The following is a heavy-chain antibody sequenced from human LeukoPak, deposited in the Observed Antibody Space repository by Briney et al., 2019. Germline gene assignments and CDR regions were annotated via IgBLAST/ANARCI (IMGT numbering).Heavy chain of an antibody. Sequence: GGSLRLSFPASGFTFSDYYMSWIRQAPGKGAGWVSYISSSRSYKNYADSVKGRFTISRDNAKSSLYLQMNSLRAEDTAVYYCARSHCSGGSCPLDYWGQGTLVTVSS. CDR1: GFTFSDYY. D-gene: IGHD2-15*01. CDR2: ISSSRSYK. V-gene: IGHV3-11*06. CDR3: ARSHCSGGSCPLDY. J-gene: IGHJ4*02.